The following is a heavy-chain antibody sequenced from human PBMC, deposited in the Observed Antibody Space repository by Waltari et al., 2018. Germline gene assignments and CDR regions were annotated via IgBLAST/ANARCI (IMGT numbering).Heavy chain of an antibody. Sequence: QVQLVESGGGVVQPGGSLRLSCAASGFTFSSYGMHWVRQAPGKGLEWGAFIRYEGSNKYYADSVKGRFTIPRDNSKNTVYLQSNSLRAEDTAVYYCAKAGRARNSGAIAGGGVGYDYWGQGTLVTVSS. J-gene: IGHJ4*02. D-gene: IGHD6-13*01. V-gene: IGHV3-30*02. CDR2: IRYEGSNK. CDR3: AKAGRARNSGAIAGGGVGYDY. CDR1: GFTFSSYG.